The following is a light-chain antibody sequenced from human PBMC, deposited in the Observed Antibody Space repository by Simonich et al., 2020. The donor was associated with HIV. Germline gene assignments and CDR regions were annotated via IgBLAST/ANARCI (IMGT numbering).Light chain of an antibody. CDR2: DGS. CDR3: SSYTSSSTLV. J-gene: IGLJ3*02. CDR1: SSDVGGYNY. V-gene: IGLV2-14*03. Sequence: QSALTQPSSVSGSPGQSITIPCTGTSSDVGGYNYGSWYQQHPGKAPKLMIFDGSNRPSGVSNRFAGSKSGNTASLTISGLQAEDEADYYCSSYTSSSTLVFGGGTKLTVL.